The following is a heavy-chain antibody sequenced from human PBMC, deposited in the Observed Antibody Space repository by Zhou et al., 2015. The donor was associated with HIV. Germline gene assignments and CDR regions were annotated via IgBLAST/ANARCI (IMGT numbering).Heavy chain of an antibody. Sequence: QMQLVESGGGVVPPGRSLRLSCAASGFIFSRFGMQWVRQAPVKGLEWVAFISYDGSNKYYADSVKGRFTISRDKSKNTLSLQMNSLRGDDTAVYYCAKEALPQTSKAARLGFDYWGQGTLVTVSS. CDR1: GFIFSRFG. CDR3: AKEALPQTSKAARLGFDY. J-gene: IGHJ4*02. CDR2: ISYDGSNK. V-gene: IGHV3-30*18. D-gene: IGHD6-6*01.